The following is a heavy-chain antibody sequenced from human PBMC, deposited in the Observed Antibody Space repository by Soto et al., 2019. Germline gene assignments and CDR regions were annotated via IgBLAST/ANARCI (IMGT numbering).Heavy chain of an antibody. V-gene: IGHV1-8*01. J-gene: IGHJ4*02. CDR3: ARELTVWGNGY. D-gene: IGHD3-16*01. CDR2: MSPNSGNT. Sequence: QVQLVQSGAEVKKPGASVKVSCKASGYTFTSYDINWGRQATGQGREWRGWMSPNSGNTGYAQKFQDRVTMTRNTSIITAYMELSSLRAEDTAVYYCARELTVWGNGYWCQGTLVTVSS. CDR1: GYTFTSYD.